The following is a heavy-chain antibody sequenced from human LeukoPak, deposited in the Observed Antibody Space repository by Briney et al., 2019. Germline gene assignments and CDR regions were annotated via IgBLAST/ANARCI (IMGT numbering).Heavy chain of an antibody. D-gene: IGHD3-10*02. CDR2: ISDTGGTI. J-gene: IGHJ6*04. CDR1: GFSFSSYG. Sequence: GGSLRLSCAASGFSFSSYGMHWVRQAPGKGLEWVSYISDTGGTIYYADSVKGRFTISRDNAKNSLYLQMNSLRAEDTAVYYCAELGITMIGGVWGKGTTVTISS. CDR3: AELGITMIGGV. V-gene: IGHV3-48*04.